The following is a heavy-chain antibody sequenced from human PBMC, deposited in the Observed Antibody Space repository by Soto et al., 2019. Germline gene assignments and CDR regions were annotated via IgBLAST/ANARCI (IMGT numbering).Heavy chain of an antibody. CDR2: IYYSGRT. Sequence: PSETLSLTCSVSGVSLNSYYWSWIRQPPGKGLEWIGYIYYSGRTNYNPSLKSRVTISVDTSKSQFSLKLSSVTAADTAVYYCAKYDFWSGYYNYWGQGTLVTVSS. CDR3: AKYDFWSGYYNY. D-gene: IGHD3-3*01. CDR1: GVSLNSYY. V-gene: IGHV4-59*01. J-gene: IGHJ4*02.